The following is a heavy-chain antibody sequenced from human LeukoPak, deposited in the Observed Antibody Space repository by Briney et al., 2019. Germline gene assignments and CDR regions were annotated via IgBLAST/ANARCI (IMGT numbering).Heavy chain of an antibody. CDR1: GYSFTSYW. Sequence: GESLKISCKGSGYSFTSYWITWVRQMPGKGLEWMGTIDPSDSYTNYSPSFQGHVTISADKSISAAYLQWSSLKASDTAMYYCARRTAVGAFDIWGQGTMVTVSS. D-gene: IGHD4-23*01. CDR2: IDPSDSYT. J-gene: IGHJ3*02. CDR3: ARRTAVGAFDI. V-gene: IGHV5-10-1*01.